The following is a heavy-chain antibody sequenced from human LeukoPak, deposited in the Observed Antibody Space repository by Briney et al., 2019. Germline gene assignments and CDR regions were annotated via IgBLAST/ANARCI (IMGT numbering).Heavy chain of an antibody. J-gene: IGHJ3*02. V-gene: IGHV3-53*01. CDR1: GFTVSSNY. Sequence: GGSLRLSCAASGFTVSSNYMSWVRQAPGKGLEWVSVIYSGGSTYYADSVKGRFTISRDNSKNTLYLQMNSLRAEDTAVYYCARDHCSSTSCFSRAFDIWSQGTMVTVSS. CDR2: IYSGGST. D-gene: IGHD2-2*01. CDR3: ARDHCSSTSCFSRAFDI.